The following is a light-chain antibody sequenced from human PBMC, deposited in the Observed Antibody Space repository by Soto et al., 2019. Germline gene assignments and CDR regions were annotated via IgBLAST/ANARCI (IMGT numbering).Light chain of an antibody. CDR3: LSHSGSSNV. CDR1: SRDVGASDY. J-gene: IGLJ1*01. CDR2: EVN. Sequence: QSALTQPPSASGSPGQSVAISCTGTSRDVGASDYVSWYQQHSGKAPKLLLYEVNKRPSGVPDRFSGSKSGNTPSLTVSALQADDEADYYCLSHSGSSNVLGTGTKVTVL. V-gene: IGLV2-8*01.